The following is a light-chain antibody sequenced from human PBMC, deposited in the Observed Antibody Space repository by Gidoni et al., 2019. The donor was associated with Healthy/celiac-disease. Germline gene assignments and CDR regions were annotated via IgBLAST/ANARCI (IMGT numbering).Light chain of an antibody. CDR3: QQSYSTLWT. Sequence: DIQMTQSPSSLSASVGDRVTITCRASQSISSYLNWYQQKPGKAPKLLFYAASSVQSGVPSRFSGSGSGTDFTLTISSLQPEDFATYYCQQSYSTLWTFGQGTKVEIK. J-gene: IGKJ1*01. CDR1: QSISSY. CDR2: AAS. V-gene: IGKV1-39*01.